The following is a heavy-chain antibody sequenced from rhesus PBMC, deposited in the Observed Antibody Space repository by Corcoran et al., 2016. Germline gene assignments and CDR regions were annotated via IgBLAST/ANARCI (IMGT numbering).Heavy chain of an antibody. CDR2: SYSSGST. V-gene: IGHV4S11*01. Sequence: QVQLQESGPGLVTPSETLSLTCAVSGGSIRRNYWSWIRQAPGRGLEWIGYSYSSGSTDDNPARKSRVTRAVDTSKNQFARKLTSVTAADTAVYDGARRYEVWGPGVLVTVSS. J-gene: IGHJ5-1*01. CDR1: GGSIRRNY. D-gene: IGHD1-1-1*01. CDR3: ARRYEV.